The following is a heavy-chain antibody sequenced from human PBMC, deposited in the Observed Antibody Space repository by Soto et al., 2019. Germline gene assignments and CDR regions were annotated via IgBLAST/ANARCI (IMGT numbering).Heavy chain of an antibody. CDR3: ASLCAHYCGGDPGGD. Sequence: QVQLVQSGAEVKKPGASVKVSCKASGYTFTSYGISWVRQAPGQGLEWMELISAYNGNTSHAQKLQGRVTRTTDTSTSTADMELRSLRSDDTAVYYCASLCAHYCGGDPGGDWGQGTVVTVSS. V-gene: IGHV1-18*04. D-gene: IGHD2-21*02. J-gene: IGHJ4*02. CDR2: ISAYNGNT. CDR1: GYTFTSYG.